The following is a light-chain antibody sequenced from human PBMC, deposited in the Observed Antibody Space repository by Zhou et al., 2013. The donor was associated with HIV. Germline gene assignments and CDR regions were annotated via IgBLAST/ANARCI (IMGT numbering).Light chain of an antibody. CDR3: QQYHRFPLT. V-gene: IGKV1-13*02. J-gene: IGKJ3*01. Sequence: AIQLTQSPSSLSASIGDRVSITCRASQGFSSALAWFQHKPGKAPKLLIYEASTLQSGVPSRFFGSRSGTDFTLTISSLQPEDSATYYCQQYHRFPLTFGPGTKVDFK. CDR1: QGFSSA. CDR2: EAS.